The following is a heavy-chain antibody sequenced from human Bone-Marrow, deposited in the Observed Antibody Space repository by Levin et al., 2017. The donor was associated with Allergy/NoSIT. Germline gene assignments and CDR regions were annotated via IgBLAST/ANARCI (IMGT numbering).Heavy chain of an antibody. D-gene: IGHD6-19*01. CDR3: ARDRAASAVAGPYYFDY. V-gene: IGHV3-21*01. J-gene: IGHJ4*02. CDR1: GFTFSSNS. CDR2: ISSRSNYI. Sequence: GESLKISCAASGFTFSSNSMNWVRQAPGKGLEWVSSISSRSNYIYYADSVKGRFTISRDNAKHSLYLQMTSLRVDDTAVYYCARDRAASAVAGPYYFDYWGQGTLVTVSS.